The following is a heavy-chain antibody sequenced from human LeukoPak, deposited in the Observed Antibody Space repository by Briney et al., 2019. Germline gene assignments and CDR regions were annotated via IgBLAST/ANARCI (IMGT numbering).Heavy chain of an antibody. J-gene: IGHJ4*02. V-gene: IGHV1-46*01. CDR3: ARAELEWFPDFDY. CDR2: VNPSDGTT. Sequence: AASVKVSCKASGYTFTSYYIHWVRQAPGQGLEWMGIVNPSDGTTNYAQKFQGRVTMTRDMSTSTVYMELSSLRSEDTAVYYCARAELEWFPDFDYWGQGTLVTVSS. D-gene: IGHD3-3*01. CDR1: GYTFTSYY.